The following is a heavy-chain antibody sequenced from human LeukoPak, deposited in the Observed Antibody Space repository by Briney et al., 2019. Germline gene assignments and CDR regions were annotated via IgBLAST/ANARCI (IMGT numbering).Heavy chain of an antibody. Sequence: SGGSLRLSCAASGFTFSSYAMSWVRQAPGKGLEWVSAISGSGGSTYYADSVKGRFTISRDNSKNTLYLQMNSLRAEDTAVYYCAKQEVRGVIIRFRSHGMDVWGQGTTVTVSS. V-gene: IGHV3-23*01. CDR1: GFTFSSYA. CDR2: ISGSGGST. D-gene: IGHD3-10*01. CDR3: AKQEVRGVIIRFRSHGMDV. J-gene: IGHJ6*02.